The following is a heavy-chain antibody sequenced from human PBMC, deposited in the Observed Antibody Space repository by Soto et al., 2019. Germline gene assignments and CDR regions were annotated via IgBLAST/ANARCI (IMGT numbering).Heavy chain of an antibody. D-gene: IGHD2-2*01. CDR1: GGSISSSNW. Sequence: WESLYLTCAFSGGSISSSNWWSWVRQPPGKGLVWIGGIYHSGSTNYNPSLKCRVTISVDKSQNPFSLKVSSVTAADTAAYYCARVPDRWGQGTLVTVSS. CDR3: ARVPDR. V-gene: IGHV4-4*02. J-gene: IGHJ5*02. CDR2: IYHSGST.